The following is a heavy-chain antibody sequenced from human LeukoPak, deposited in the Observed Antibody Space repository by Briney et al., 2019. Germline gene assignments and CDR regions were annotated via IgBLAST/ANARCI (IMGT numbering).Heavy chain of an antibody. CDR1: GFTFSSYA. J-gene: IGHJ4*02. D-gene: IGHD6-19*01. CDR2: ISYDGSNK. Sequence: PGGSLRLSCAASGFTFSSYAMHWVRQAPGKGLEWVAVISYDGSNKYYADSVKGRFTISRDNSKNTLYLQMNSLRAEDTAVYYCARAGASRIAVAGKHDPGYYFDYWAREPWSPSPQ. CDR3: ARAGASRIAVAGKHDPGYYFDY. V-gene: IGHV3-30-3*01.